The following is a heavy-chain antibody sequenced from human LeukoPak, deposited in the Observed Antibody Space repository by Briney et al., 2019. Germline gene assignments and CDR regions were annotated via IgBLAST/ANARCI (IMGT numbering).Heavy chain of an antibody. D-gene: IGHD3-10*01. Sequence: ASVKVSCKASGYTFTGYYMHWVRQAPGQGLEWMGWINPNSGGTNYARKFQGRVTMTRDTSISTAYMELSRLRSDDTAVYYCARARYGSGSALGDYWGQGTLVTVSS. CDR2: INPNSGGT. CDR3: ARARYGSGSALGDY. V-gene: IGHV1-2*02. J-gene: IGHJ4*02. CDR1: GYTFTGYY.